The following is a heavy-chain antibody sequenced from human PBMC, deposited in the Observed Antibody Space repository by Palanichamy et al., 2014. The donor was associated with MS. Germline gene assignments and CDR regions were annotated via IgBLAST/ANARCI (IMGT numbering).Heavy chain of an antibody. V-gene: IGHV4-31*03. CDR1: GDSINRAGYY. CDR2: MYYSGTT. CDR3: ARVRGYDLTRYFDS. J-gene: IGHJ4*02. Sequence: QVQLQESGPGLVKPSQTLSLTCSVSGDSINRAGYYWSWIRQHPGKGLEWIGYMYYSGTTHYNPSLKSRVTISVDASKTQLSLNLKSVTGADTAVYFCARVRGYDLTRYFDSWGQGILVTVSS. D-gene: IGHD3-3*01.